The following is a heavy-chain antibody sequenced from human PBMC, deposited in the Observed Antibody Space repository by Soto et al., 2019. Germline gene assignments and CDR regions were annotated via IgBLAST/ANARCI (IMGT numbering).Heavy chain of an antibody. Sequence: GASVKVSCKASGGTFSSYAISWVRQAPGQGLEWMGGIIPIFGTANYAQKFQGRVTITADESTSTAYMELSSLRSEDTAVYYCAGATNITMIVVGRLDAFDIWGQGTMVTV. J-gene: IGHJ3*02. CDR1: GGTFSSYA. CDR3: AGATNITMIVVGRLDAFDI. D-gene: IGHD3-22*01. V-gene: IGHV1-69*13. CDR2: IIPIFGTA.